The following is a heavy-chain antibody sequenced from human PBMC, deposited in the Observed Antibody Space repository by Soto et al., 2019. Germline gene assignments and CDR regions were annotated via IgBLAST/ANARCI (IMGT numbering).Heavy chain of an antibody. D-gene: IGHD3-3*01. CDR1: GFTISTYA. CDR2: ISGSGGST. Sequence: EVQLLESGGGLVPPGGSLRLSCEASGFTISTYAMSWVRQAPGKGMEWVSAISGSGGSTYYADSVKGRFTISRDNSKNTLYLQMNSLRAEDTAVYYCTKDVQSRITSFGVIITPFDYWGQGTLVTVSS. V-gene: IGHV3-23*01. CDR3: TKDVQSRITSFGVIITPFDY. J-gene: IGHJ4*02.